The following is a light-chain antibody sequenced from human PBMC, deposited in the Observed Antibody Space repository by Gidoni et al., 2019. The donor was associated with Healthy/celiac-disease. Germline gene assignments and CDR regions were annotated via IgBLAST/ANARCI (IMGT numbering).Light chain of an antibody. V-gene: IGKV1-39*01. CDR3: QQSYSTLWT. CDR2: AAS. J-gene: IGKJ1*01. CDR1: QSISSD. Sequence: DIQMTQSPSSLSASVGDRVTITCRASQSISSDLNWYQQKPGKAPKLLIYAASSLQSGVPSRFSGSGSVTDFTLTISSLQPEDFATYYCQQSYSTLWTFGQGTKVEIK.